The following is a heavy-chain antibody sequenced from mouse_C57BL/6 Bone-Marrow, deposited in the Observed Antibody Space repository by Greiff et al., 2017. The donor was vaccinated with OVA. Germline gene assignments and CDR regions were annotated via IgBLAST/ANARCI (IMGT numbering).Heavy chain of an antibody. Sequence: VKLQESGPELVKPGASVKISCKASGYAFSSSWMNWVKQRPGKGLEWIGRIYPGDGDNKYKGKGKGKGTLTADKSSSTAYMQLSSLTSEDSAVYFCARYAAWYFDVWGTGTTVTVSS. CDR2: IYPGDGDN. CDR1: GYAFSSSW. J-gene: IGHJ1*03. CDR3: ARYAAWYFDV. V-gene: IGHV1-82*01.